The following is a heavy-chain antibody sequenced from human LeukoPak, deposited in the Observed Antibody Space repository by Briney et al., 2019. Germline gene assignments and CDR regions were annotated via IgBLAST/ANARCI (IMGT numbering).Heavy chain of an antibody. Sequence: SGGSLRLSCAASGFTFSSCAMSWVRQAPGKGLEWVSAISGSGGSTYYADSVKGRFTISRDNSKNTLYLQMNSLRAEDTAVYYCAKGVTVTTPYWFDPWGQGTLVTVPS. J-gene: IGHJ5*02. D-gene: IGHD4-11*01. CDR3: AKGVTVTTPYWFDP. V-gene: IGHV3-23*01. CDR2: ISGSGGST. CDR1: GFTFSSCA.